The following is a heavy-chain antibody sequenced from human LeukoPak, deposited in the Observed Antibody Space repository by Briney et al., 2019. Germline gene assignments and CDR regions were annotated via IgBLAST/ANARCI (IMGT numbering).Heavy chain of an antibody. J-gene: IGHJ4*02. CDR1: GFTFSSYW. V-gene: IGHV3-74*01. CDR2: INSDGSTT. Sequence: GGSLGLSCAASGFTFSSYWMHWVRQAPGKGLVWISRINSDGSTTSYADSVKGRFTIYRDNAKNTLYLQMNSLRAEDTAVYYCARGNYYGQDYWGQGTLVTVSS. CDR3: ARGNYYGQDY. D-gene: IGHD3-10*01.